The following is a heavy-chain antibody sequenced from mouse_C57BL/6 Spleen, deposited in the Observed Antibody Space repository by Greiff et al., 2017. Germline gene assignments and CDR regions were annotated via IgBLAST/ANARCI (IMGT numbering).Heavy chain of an antibody. D-gene: IGHD4-1*01. CDR2: INPYNGGT. CDR3: AKSWDYAMDY. CDR1: GYTFTDYY. J-gene: IGHJ4*01. V-gene: IGHV1-19*01. Sequence: VQLQQSGPVLVKPGASVKMSCKASGYTFTDYYMNWVKQSHGKSLEWIGVINPYNGGTSYNQKFKGKATLTVDKSSSTAYMELNSLTSEDSAVYYCAKSWDYAMDYWGQGTSVTVSS.